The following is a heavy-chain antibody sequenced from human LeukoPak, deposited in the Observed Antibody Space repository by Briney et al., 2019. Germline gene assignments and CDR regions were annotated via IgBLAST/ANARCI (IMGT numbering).Heavy chain of an antibody. Sequence: GGSLRLSCAASGFTFSSYAMHWVRQAPGKGLEWVAVISYDGSNKYYAGSVKGRFTISRDNSKNTLYLQMNSLRAEDTAVYYCARGFSSGWWVLLDYWGQGTLVTVSS. CDR1: GFTFSSYA. J-gene: IGHJ4*02. CDR2: ISYDGSNK. CDR3: ARGFSSGWWVLLDY. V-gene: IGHV3-30*04. D-gene: IGHD6-19*01.